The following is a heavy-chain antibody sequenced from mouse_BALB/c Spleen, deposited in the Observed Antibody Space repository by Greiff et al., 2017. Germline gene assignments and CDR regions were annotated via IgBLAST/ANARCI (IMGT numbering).Heavy chain of an antibody. CDR1: GYSITSDYA. J-gene: IGHJ1*01. Sequence: VQLKESGPGLVKPSQSLSLTCTVTGYSITSDYAWNWIRQFPGNKLEWMGYISYSGSTSYNPSLKSRISITRDTSKNQFFLQLNSVTTEDTATYYCARSGGNYLWYFEVWGAGTTVTVSS. CDR2: ISYSGST. D-gene: IGHD2-1*01. CDR3: ARSGGNYLWYFEV. V-gene: IGHV3-2*02.